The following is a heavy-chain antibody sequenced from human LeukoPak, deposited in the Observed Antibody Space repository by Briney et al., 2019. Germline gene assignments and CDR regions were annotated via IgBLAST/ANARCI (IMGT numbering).Heavy chain of an antibody. J-gene: IGHJ5*02. CDR3: ARVGSSWYYQFSFNWFDP. D-gene: IGHD6-13*01. Sequence: PSETLSLTCTVSGGSVSSGSYYWSWIRQPPGKGLEWIGEINHSGSTNYNPSLKSRVTISVDTSKNQFSLKLSSVTAADTAVYYCARVGSSWYYQFSFNWFDPWGQGTLVTVSS. CDR1: GGSVSSGSYY. V-gene: IGHV4-61*01. CDR2: INHSGST.